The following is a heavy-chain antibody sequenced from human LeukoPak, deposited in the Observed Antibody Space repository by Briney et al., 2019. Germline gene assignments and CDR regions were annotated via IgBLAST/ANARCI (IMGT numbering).Heavy chain of an antibody. CDR1: GFTFSTYW. D-gene: IGHD1-1*01. J-gene: IGHJ4*02. V-gene: IGHV3-7*01. Sequence: PGGSLRLSCAASGFTFSTYWMAWVRQAPGKGLEWVANIKGDDSARHQADSVKGRFTISRDNAQNSVYLQMSSLRGEDTAIYYCARDVVWSLDYWGQGTLVTVSS. CDR3: ARDVVWSLDY. CDR2: IKGDDSAR.